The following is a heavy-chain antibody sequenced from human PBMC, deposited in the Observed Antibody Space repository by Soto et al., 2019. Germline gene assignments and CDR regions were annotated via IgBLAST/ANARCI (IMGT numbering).Heavy chain of an antibody. CDR1: GGSISSGDYY. CDR2: IYYSGST. CDR3: AKGPLGRWLQLPHCYFDL. V-gene: IGHV4-30-4*01. Sequence: QVQLQESGPGLVKPSQTLSLTCTVSGGSISSGDYYWSWIRQPPGKGLEWIGYIYYSGSTYYNPSLKSRVTISVDTSKNQFSLKLSSVTAPDTAVYYCAKGPLGRWLQLPHCYFDLWGRGTLVTVYS. D-gene: IGHD1-1*01. J-gene: IGHJ2*01.